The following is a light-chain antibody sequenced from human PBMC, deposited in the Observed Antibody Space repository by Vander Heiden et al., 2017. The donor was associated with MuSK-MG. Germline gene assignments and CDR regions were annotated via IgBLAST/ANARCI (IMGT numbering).Light chain of an antibody. CDR3: EAGDRATVI. V-gene: IGLV3-1*01. CDR1: FLVDTY. Sequence: SSELTQPPSLSVSPGQAATIRCSGDFLVDTYVTSYQQKPGQPPILLIYQDKKRPSGISERFSGSNSGNTAALAISGTQAVDEAAYYCEAGDRATVIFGGGTELTVL. CDR2: QDK. J-gene: IGLJ2*01.